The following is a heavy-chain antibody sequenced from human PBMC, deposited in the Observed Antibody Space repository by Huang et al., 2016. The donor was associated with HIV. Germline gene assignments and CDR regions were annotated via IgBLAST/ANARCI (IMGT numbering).Heavy chain of an antibody. D-gene: IGHD4-17*01. CDR3: ARSAYGDLDY. CDR1: GYTFTNYD. Sequence: QVHLVQSGAEVKKPGASVKVSCKASGYTFTNYDINWLRQAHGRGLEWMGWMNTNTGNTGFAQSLQGRVTMTRKTSITTAYMELTSLTSEDTAVYYCARSAYGDLDYWGLGTLVIVSS. CDR2: MNTNTGNT. V-gene: IGHV1-8*02. J-gene: IGHJ4*02.